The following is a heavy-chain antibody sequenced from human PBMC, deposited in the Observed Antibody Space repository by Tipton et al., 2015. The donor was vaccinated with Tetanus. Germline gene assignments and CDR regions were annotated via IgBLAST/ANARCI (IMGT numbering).Heavy chain of an antibody. CDR3: ARDRSYDFWSGHAFDI. J-gene: IGHJ3*02. CDR1: GGSISSYY. V-gene: IGHV4-59*01. CDR2: IYYSGST. D-gene: IGHD3-3*01. Sequence: LRLSCTVSGGSISSYYWSWIRQPPGKGLEWIGYIYYSGSTNYNPSLKSRVTISVDTSKNQFSLKLSSVTAADTAVYYCARDRSYDFWSGHAFDIWGQGTMVTVSS.